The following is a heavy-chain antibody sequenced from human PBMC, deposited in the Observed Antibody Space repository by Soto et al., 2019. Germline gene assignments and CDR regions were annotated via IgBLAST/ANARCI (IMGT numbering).Heavy chain of an antibody. J-gene: IGHJ4*02. CDR1: GGSISSSSYY. Sequence: QLQLQESGPGLVKPSETLSLTCTVSGGSISSSSYYWGWIRQPPGKGLEWIGSIYYSGSTYYNPSLKSRVTISVDTSKNQFSLKLSSVTAADTAVYYCARHVSWGELLGYWGQGTLVTVSS. D-gene: IGHD1-26*01. CDR3: ARHVSWGELLGY. V-gene: IGHV4-39*01. CDR2: IYYSGST.